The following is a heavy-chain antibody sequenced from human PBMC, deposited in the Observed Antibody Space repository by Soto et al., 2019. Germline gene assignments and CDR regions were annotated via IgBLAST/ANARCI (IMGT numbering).Heavy chain of an antibody. CDR1: GYTFTSDD. D-gene: IGHD7-27*01. V-gene: IGHV1-8*01. Sequence: QVQLVQSGAAVKKPGASVKISCKASGYTFTSDDFNWVRQATGQGREWMGWMNPNNGNTGYAQKFQGRVTMTRDTSQGTAYMELSSLTSEDTAVYYCSKCPRNWGFDYWGQGTLVTVSA. CDR2: MNPNNGNT. J-gene: IGHJ4*02. CDR3: SKCPRNWGFDY.